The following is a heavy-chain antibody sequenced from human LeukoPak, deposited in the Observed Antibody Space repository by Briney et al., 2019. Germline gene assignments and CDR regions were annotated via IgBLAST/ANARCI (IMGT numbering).Heavy chain of an antibody. V-gene: IGHV1-24*01. D-gene: IGHD2-21*01. J-gene: IGHJ4*02. CDR1: GYTFTEIV. CDR3: AAGGDYTLLDY. CDR2: FDPGDGEI. Sequence: ASVKVSCKVFGYTFTEIVMHWVRQPPGKGLEWMGGFDPGDGEIVYAQKFRGRVTMTEDTSTDTAYMELSSLRSEDTAVYFCAAGGDYTLLDYWGQGTLVTVSS.